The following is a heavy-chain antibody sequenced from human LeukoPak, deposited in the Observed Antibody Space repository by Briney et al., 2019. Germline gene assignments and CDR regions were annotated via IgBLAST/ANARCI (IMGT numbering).Heavy chain of an antibody. CDR3: ATPPLVTWFDP. V-gene: IGHV3-21*01. D-gene: IGHD4-23*01. Sequence: GGSLRLSCVASGFTFSSYTMNWVRQAPGRGLEWVSSISSGSHYIDYADSVRGRFTISRDSAENSLHLHMSSLRAEDTAVYYCATPPLVTWFDPWGQGTLVTVSS. CDR2: ISSGSHYI. CDR1: GFTFSSYT. J-gene: IGHJ5*02.